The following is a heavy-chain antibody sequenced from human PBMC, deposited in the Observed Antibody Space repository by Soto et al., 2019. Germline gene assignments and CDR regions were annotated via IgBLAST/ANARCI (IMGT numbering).Heavy chain of an antibody. D-gene: IGHD2-21*01. Sequence: QVQLVESGGGVVQPGRSLRLSCAVSGFTFSHYAMHWVRQAPGKGLEWVAIVSHDGNNQYYADSAKGRFTISRDNSENTLYLQMNSLRTEDTAVFYCARDGATQMWRPGYCDLWGRGTLVTVSS. CDR3: ARDGATQMWRPGYCDL. V-gene: IGHV3-30-3*01. CDR1: GFTFSHYA. J-gene: IGHJ2*01. CDR2: VSHDGNNQ.